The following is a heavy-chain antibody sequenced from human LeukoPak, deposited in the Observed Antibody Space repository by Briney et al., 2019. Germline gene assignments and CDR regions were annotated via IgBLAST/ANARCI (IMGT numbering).Heavy chain of an antibody. V-gene: IGHV7-4-1*02. CDR2: INTNTGNP. CDR3: ARAADFWSGYVYFDY. CDR1: GYTFNTYG. J-gene: IGHJ4*02. Sequence: ASVKVSCKASGYTFNTYGITWVRQAPGQGLEWMGWINTNTGNPTYAQGFTGRFVFSLDTSVSTAYLQISSLKAEDTAVYYCARAADFWSGYVYFDYWGQGTLVTVSS. D-gene: IGHD3-3*01.